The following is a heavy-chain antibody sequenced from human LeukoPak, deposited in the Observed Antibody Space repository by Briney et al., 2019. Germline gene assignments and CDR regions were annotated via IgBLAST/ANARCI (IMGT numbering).Heavy chain of an antibody. V-gene: IGHV4-39*01. D-gene: IGHD2/OR15-2a*01. CDR2: IYYSGST. CDR1: GGSISSSSYY. CDR3: ARHNRRGSYYFDY. J-gene: IGHJ4*02. Sequence: SETLSLTCTVSGGSISSSSYYWGWIRQPPGKGLEWIGGIYYSGSTYYNPSLKSRVTISVDTSKNQFSLKLSSVTAADTAVYYCARHNRRGSYYFDYWGQGTLVTVSS.